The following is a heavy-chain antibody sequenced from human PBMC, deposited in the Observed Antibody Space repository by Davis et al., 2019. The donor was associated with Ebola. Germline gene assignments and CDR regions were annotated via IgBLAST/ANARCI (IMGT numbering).Heavy chain of an antibody. V-gene: IGHV1-69*13. Sequence: AASVKVSCKASGGTFSNYAISWVRQAPGHGLEWMGGIIPIFRTPDYPQSLKRRVTITADESTSTAYMELTSLRSEDTAVYYCATSAHDFGGNYYYNMDVWGQGTTVTVSS. J-gene: IGHJ6*02. CDR3: ATSAHDFGGNYYYNMDV. CDR1: GGTFSNYA. CDR2: IIPIFRTP. D-gene: IGHD4-23*01.